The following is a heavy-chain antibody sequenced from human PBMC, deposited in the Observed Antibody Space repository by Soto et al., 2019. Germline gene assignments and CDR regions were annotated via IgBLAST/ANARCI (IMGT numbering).Heavy chain of an antibody. CDR3: ARIYCSGGSCYQNWFDP. J-gene: IGHJ5*02. CDR2: MNPNSGNT. D-gene: IGHD2-15*01. V-gene: IGHV1-8*01. Sequence: ASVKVSCKASGYTFTSYDINWVRQATGQGLEWMGWMNPNSGNTGYAQKFQGRVTMTRNTSISTAYMELSSLRSEDTAVYYCARIYCSGGSCYQNWFDPWGQGTLVTVSS. CDR1: GYTFTSYD.